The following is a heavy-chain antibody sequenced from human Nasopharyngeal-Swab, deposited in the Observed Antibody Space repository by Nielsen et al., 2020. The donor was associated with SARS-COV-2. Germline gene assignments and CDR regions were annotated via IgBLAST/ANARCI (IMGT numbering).Heavy chain of an antibody. CDR1: GFTFSSYG. CDR2: ISSSSSYI. V-gene: IGHV3-21*04. CDR3: AKHRKGIAAAGGMDV. J-gene: IGHJ6*02. Sequence: GESLKISCAASGFTFSSYGMNWVRQAPGKGLEWVSSISSSSSYIYYADSVKGRFTISRDNAKNSLYLQMNSLRAEDTAIYYCAKHRKGIAAAGGMDVWGQGTTVTVSS. D-gene: IGHD6-13*01.